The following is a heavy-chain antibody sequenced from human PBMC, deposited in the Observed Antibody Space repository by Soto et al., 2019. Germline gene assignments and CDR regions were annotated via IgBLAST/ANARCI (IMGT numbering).Heavy chain of an antibody. CDR2: IYYSGYT. D-gene: IGHD3-9*01. J-gene: IGHJ4*02. CDR3: ARGGNGYHILTGFSSHY. CDR1: GGSISSGDYY. V-gene: IGHV4-30-4*01. Sequence: QVQLQESGPGLVKPSQTLSLTCTVSGGSISSGDYYWTWIRQPPGKGLEWIGYIYYSGYTYYNPSLKSRSTISVDTSKNQFSLKLTSVTAADTAVSFCARGGNGYHILTGFSSHYWGQGTLVTVSS.